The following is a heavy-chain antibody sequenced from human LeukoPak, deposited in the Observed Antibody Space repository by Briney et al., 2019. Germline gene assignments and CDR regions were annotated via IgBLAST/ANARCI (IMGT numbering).Heavy chain of an antibody. Sequence: GGSLRLSCAASAFTFSSYAMSWVRQAPGKGLEWVSAISGSGGSTYYADSVKGRFTISRDNSKNTLYLEMNSLRAEDTAIYYCAKMKGHPLPKYYMDVWGQGATVTVSS. CDR3: AKMKGHPLPKYYMDV. V-gene: IGHV3-23*01. CDR2: ISGSGGST. J-gene: IGHJ6*01. CDR1: AFTFSSYA. D-gene: IGHD1-26*01.